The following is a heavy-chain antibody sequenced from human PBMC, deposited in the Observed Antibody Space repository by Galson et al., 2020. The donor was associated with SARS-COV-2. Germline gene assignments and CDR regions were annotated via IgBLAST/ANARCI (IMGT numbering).Heavy chain of an antibody. Sequence: ESGPTLVKPTQTLTLTCTISGFSISTSGMCLSWIRQPPGKALEWLAPIDWDDDKYYSTSLKTRPTISKDTSKNQVVLTLTYMDPVDTATYYCARVKPGMAARREGYYFDYWGQGALVTVSS. CDR1: GFSISTSGMC. J-gene: IGHJ4*02. CDR3: ARVKPGMAARREGYYFDY. V-gene: IGHV2-70*13. D-gene: IGHD6-13*01. CDR2: IDWDDDK.